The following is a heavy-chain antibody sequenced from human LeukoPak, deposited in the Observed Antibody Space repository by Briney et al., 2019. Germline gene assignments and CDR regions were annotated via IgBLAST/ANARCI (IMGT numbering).Heavy chain of an antibody. CDR2: ISYDGSDK. Sequence: PGKPLRLSCAASGFTFSSYGMHWVRQAPGKGLEWVAAISYDGSDKYYTDSVKGRFTISRVNSENTLYLQMNSLRAEDTAIYYCARDQKPGIAAARRRIFGGLDYWGQGTLVTVSS. CDR3: ARDQKPGIAAARRRIFGGLDY. J-gene: IGHJ4*02. CDR1: GFTFSSYG. V-gene: IGHV3-30*03. D-gene: IGHD6-13*01.